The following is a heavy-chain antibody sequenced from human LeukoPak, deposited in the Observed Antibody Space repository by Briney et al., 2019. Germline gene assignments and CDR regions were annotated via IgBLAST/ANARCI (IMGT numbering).Heavy chain of an antibody. V-gene: IGHV1-69*04. Sequence: ASVKVSCKASGYTFTSYAMNWVRQAPGQGLEWMGRIIPILGIANYAQKFQGRVMITADKSTSTAYMELSSLRSEDTAVYYCASTIGLLKLKSHAFDIWGQGTMVTVSS. CDR3: ASTIGLLKLKSHAFDI. CDR1: GYTFTSYA. CDR2: IIPILGIA. J-gene: IGHJ3*02. D-gene: IGHD1-26*01.